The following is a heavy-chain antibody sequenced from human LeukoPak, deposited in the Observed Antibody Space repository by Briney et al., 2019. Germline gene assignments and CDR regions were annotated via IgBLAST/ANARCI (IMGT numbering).Heavy chain of an antibody. V-gene: IGHV3-48*03. CDR2: ISRSASSI. D-gene: IGHD3-16*01. CDR1: GFTFSRYE. CDR3: ASQSYARFDP. Sequence: GGSLRLSCAASGFTFSRYEMNWVRQAPGKGLEWVSYISRSASSIYYADSVKGRFTISRDNAKNSLYLQMNSLRAEDTGVYYCASQSYARFDPWGQGTLVTVSS. J-gene: IGHJ5*02.